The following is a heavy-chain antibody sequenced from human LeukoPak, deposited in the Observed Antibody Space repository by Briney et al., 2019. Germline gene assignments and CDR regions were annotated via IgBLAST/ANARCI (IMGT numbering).Heavy chain of an antibody. CDR1: GFTVSSNY. Sequence: GGSLRLSCAASGFTVSSNYMSWVRQTPGKGLEWVSVIYSGGSTYYADYGKGQITISKHNYKITVYLQMNSLGAEDADVYYCARTPGGNDAISFDIWGQGTMVTVSS. V-gene: IGHV3-53*04. CDR2: IYSGGST. CDR3: ARTPGGNDAISFDI. J-gene: IGHJ3*02. D-gene: IGHD1-1*01.